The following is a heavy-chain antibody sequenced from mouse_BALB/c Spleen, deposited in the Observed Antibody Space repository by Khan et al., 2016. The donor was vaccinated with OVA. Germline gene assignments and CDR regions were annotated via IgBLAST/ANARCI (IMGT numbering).Heavy chain of an antibody. CDR1: GYSITSAYA. V-gene: IGHV3-2*02. CDR3: ARGLRYFDY. J-gene: IGHJ2*01. D-gene: IGHD3-1*01. Sequence: EVKLEVSGPGLVKPSQSLSLTCTVTGYSITSAYAWNWIRQFPGDKLEWMGYITYSGSTNYNPSLKSRISITRDTSKNQFFLQLNSVTTEDTATYYCARGLRYFDYWGQGTTLTVSS. CDR2: ITYSGST.